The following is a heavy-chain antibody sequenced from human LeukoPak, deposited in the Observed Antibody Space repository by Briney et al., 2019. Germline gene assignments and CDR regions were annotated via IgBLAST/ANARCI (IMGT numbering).Heavy chain of an antibody. Sequence: GGSLRLSCAASGFTVSSNYMSWVRQAPGKGLEWVSVIYSGGSTYYADSVKGRFTISRDNSKNTLYLQMNSLRAEDTAVYYCAVHHDRYYYYYMDVWGKGTAVTISS. V-gene: IGHV3-66*01. CDR2: IYSGGST. CDR3: AVHHDRYYYYYMDV. D-gene: IGHD3-16*02. J-gene: IGHJ6*03. CDR1: GFTVSSNY.